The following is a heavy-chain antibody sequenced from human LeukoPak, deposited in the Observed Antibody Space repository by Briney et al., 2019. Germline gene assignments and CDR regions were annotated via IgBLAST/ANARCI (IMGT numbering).Heavy chain of an antibody. V-gene: IGHV4-4*02. CDR1: GGSISSSNNW. D-gene: IGHD3-10*01. CDR3: ARLSFMVRGVISFDF. J-gene: IGHJ4*02. CDR2: IPHSGSI. Sequence: PSGTLSLTCAVSGGSISSSNNWWIWVRQAPGKVLEWIGEIPHSGSINYNPSLQSRVTISLDTSKNQFYLKVRSVTAADTAVYYCARLSFMVRGVISFDFWGQGTLVTVSS.